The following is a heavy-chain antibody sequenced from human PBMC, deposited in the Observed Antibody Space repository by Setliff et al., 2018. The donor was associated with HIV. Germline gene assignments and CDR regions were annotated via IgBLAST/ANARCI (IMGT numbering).Heavy chain of an antibody. CDR3: ATIRAYYYDSSGQEYFQH. Sequence: ASVKVSCKASEYTFTSNYDVNWVRLAAGQGLEWLGWINPNSGNTGYAQKFQGRVTMTEDTSTDTAYMELSSLRSEDTAMYYCATIRAYYYDSSGQEYFQHWGHGTLVTVSS. D-gene: IGHD3-22*01. J-gene: IGHJ1*01. CDR2: INPNSGNT. V-gene: IGHV1-8*01. CDR1: EYTFTSNYD.